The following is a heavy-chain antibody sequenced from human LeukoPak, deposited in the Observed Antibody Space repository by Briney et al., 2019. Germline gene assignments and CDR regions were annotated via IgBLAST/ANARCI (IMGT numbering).Heavy chain of an antibody. CDR3: ATEKFEGYDSSGPNY. J-gene: IGHJ4*02. D-gene: IGHD3-22*01. CDR2: INPNSGGT. Sequence: ASVKVSCKASGYTFTGYYMHWVRQAPGQGLERMGRINPNSGGTNYAQKFQGRVTMTRDTSISTAYMELSRLRSDDTAVYYCATEKFEGYDSSGPNYWGQGTLVTVSS. V-gene: IGHV1-2*06. CDR1: GYTFTGYY.